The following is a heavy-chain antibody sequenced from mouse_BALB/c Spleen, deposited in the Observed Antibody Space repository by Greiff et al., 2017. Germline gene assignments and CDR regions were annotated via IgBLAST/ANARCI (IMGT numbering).Heavy chain of an antibody. CDR2: IDPSDSET. J-gene: IGHJ4*01. CDR1: GYSFTSYW. D-gene: IGHD1-1*01. CDR3: ARSSYYGSHAMDY. Sequence: VQLQQSGAELVRPGTSVKISCKASGYSFTSYWMHWVKQRPGQGLEWIGMIDPSDSETRLNQKFKDKATLTVDKSSSTAYMQLSSPTSEDSAVYYCARSSYYGSHAMDYWGQGTSVTVSS. V-gene: IGHV1-59*01.